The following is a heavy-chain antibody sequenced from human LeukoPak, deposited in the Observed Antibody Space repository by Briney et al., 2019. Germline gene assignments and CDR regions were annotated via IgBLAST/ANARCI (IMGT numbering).Heavy chain of an antibody. CDR2: IYYSGST. J-gene: IGHJ4*02. V-gene: IGHV4-30-4*08. D-gene: IGHD6-19*01. Sequence: SETLSLTCTVSGGSISSGDYYWSWIRQPPGKGLEWIGYIYYSGSTYYNPSLKSRVTISVDTSKNQFPLKLSSVTAADTAVYYCARHSNFDYSSGWYTFDYWGQGTLVTVSS. CDR3: ARHSNFDYSSGWYTFDY. CDR1: GGSISSGDYY.